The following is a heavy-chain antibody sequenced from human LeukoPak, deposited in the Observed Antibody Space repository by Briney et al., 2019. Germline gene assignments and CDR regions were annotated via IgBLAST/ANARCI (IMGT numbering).Heavy chain of an antibody. CDR3: ARVSSWYDVDY. D-gene: IGHD6-13*01. CDR1: GGSISSTNW. Sequence: PSGTLSLTCAVSGGSISSTNWWIWVRQPPGKGLEWIGEIYHSGNTSYNPSLKSRVTISVDRSKNQFSLKLSSVTVADTAVYYCARVSSWYDVDYWGQGTLVTVSS. J-gene: IGHJ4*02. V-gene: IGHV4-4*02. CDR2: IYHSGNT.